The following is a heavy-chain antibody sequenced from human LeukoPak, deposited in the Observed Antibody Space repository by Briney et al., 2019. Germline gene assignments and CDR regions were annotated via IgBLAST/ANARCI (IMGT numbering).Heavy chain of an antibody. V-gene: IGHV1-69*06. CDR2: IIPIFGTA. Sequence: ASVKVSCKASVGTFISYAISWVRQAPGQGREWMGRIIPIFGTANYAQKFQGRVTITADKSTSTAYMELSSLRSEDTAVYYCARSYSNYDYYYYYMDVWGKGTTVTVPS. CDR3: ARSYSNYDYYYYYMDV. J-gene: IGHJ6*03. CDR1: VGTFISYA. D-gene: IGHD4-11*01.